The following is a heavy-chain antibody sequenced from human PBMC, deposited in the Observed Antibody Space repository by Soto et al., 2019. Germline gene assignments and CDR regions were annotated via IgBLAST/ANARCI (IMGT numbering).Heavy chain of an antibody. CDR1: GFTFSSYG. CDR3: AKDRDYYDSSGYYLLDY. D-gene: IGHD3-22*01. Sequence: GESLKISCAASGFTFSSYGMHWVRQAPGKGLEWVAVISYDGSNKYYADSVKGRFTISRDNSKNTLYLQMNSLRAEDTAVYYCAKDRDYYDSSGYYLLDYWGQGTLVT. V-gene: IGHV3-30*18. CDR2: ISYDGSNK. J-gene: IGHJ4*02.